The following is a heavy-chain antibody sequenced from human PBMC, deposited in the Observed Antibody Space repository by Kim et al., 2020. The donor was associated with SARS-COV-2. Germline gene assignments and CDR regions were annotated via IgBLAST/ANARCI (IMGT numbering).Heavy chain of an antibody. CDR2: INHSGST. V-gene: IGHV4-34*01. D-gene: IGHD6-13*01. J-gene: IGHJ6*03. CDR1: GGSFSGYY. Sequence: SETLSLTCAVYGGSFSGYYWSWIRQPPGKGLEWIGEINHSGSTNYNPSLKSRVTISVDTSKNQFSLKLSSVTAADTAVYYCARGQSGSSSSWTRRVAPYYYYMDVWGKGTTVTVSS. CDR3: ARGQSGSSSSWTRRVAPYYYYMDV.